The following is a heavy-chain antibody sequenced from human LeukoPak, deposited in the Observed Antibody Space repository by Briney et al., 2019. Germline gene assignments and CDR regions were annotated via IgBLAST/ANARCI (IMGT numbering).Heavy chain of an antibody. D-gene: IGHD3-3*01. Sequence: ASVKVSCKASGYTFTGYYMHWVRQAPGQGLEWMGWSNPNSGGTNYAQKFQGRVTMTRDTSISTAYMELSRLRSDDTAVYYCASHFNEIWSDHHYYMDVWGRGTTVTVSS. CDR2: SNPNSGGT. J-gene: IGHJ6*03. V-gene: IGHV1-2*02. CDR1: GYTFTGYY. CDR3: ASHFNEIWSDHHYYMDV.